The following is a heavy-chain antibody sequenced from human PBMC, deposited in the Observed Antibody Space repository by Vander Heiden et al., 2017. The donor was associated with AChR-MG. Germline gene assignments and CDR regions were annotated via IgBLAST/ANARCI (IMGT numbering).Heavy chain of an antibody. V-gene: IGHV3-21*01. Sequence: EVQLVESGGSLGKPGGSLRLSCAGSGFTLSYCSMNWFRLVPGKGLEWVSSISRSGGDIYYADPGKGRFTISRDSANNSLYLQMDSLRVEDTAVYYCARDPWCNFDSWGQGTLVTVSS. CDR3: ARDPWCNFDS. CDR2: ISRSGGDI. D-gene: IGHD2-8*01. J-gene: IGHJ4*02. CDR1: GFTLSYCS.